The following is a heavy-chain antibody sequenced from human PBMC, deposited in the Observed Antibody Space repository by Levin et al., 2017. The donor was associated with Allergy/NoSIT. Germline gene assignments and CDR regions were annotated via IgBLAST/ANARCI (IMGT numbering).Heavy chain of an antibody. V-gene: IGHV4-38-2*02. J-gene: IGHJ4*02. CDR3: ARDSRRAASSPGFDF. Sequence: GSLRLSCIVSDFSISSGYFWGWLRQSPGRGLEWIASIDQRRTAYYTPSLKSRATISVDLSRNQFSLTLTSVTAADTALYYCARDSRRAASSPGFDFWGQGSLVTVSA. D-gene: IGHD6-13*01. CDR1: DFSISSGYF. CDR2: IDQRRTA.